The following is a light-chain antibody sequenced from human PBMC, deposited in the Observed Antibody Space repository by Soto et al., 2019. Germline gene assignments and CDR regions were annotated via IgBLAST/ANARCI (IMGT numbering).Light chain of an antibody. Sequence: DIQMTQSPSSLSGSVGDRVTITCRASENISRHLNWYQQKPGKAPKLLIYAASSLQNGVPSRFRGGGSGTDFTLTISNLQPEDFATYCCQQTYTTLSITFGQGTRLESK. J-gene: IGKJ5*01. CDR2: AAS. CDR1: ENISRH. CDR3: QQTYTTLSIT. V-gene: IGKV1-39*01.